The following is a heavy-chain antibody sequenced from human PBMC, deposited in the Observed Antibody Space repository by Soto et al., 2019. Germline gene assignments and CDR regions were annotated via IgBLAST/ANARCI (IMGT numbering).Heavy chain of an antibody. D-gene: IGHD3-9*01. CDR1: GYTFIDYY. Sequence: ASVKVSCNASGYTFIDYYMHWVRQAPGQGFEWMGRIRPRSGGTNYAQKFQGRVTMTWDTSLNTAYMELSSLISEDTAVYYCARPPGYISDWYYFDLWGQGTLVTVSS. CDR3: ARPPGYISDWYYFDL. J-gene: IGHJ4*02. V-gene: IGHV1-2*02. CDR2: IRPRSGGT.